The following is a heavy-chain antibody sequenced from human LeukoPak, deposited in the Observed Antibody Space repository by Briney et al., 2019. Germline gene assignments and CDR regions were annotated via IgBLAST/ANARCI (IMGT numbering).Heavy chain of an antibody. V-gene: IGHV3-23*01. CDR2: IIDSGNSI. D-gene: IGHD1-26*01. CDR1: GVTFSSCA. Sequence: PGGSLRLSCAASGVTFSSCAMSWVRQAPGKGLEWVSTIIDSGNSIYYADSVEGRFTISRDNSKDTLYLQMDSLRAGDTAVYYCAKDPIFSGSYGVFDSWGQGTLVTVSS. CDR3: AKDPIFSGSYGVFDS. J-gene: IGHJ4*02.